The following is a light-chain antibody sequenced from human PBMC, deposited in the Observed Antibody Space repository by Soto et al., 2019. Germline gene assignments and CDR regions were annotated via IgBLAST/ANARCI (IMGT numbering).Light chain of an antibody. CDR2: KAS. CDR3: QQYNTYPAT. V-gene: IGKV1-5*03. CDR1: QTISRW. Sequence: DIQMTQSPSTLSASVGDRVTITCRASQTISRWLAWYRQKPGKAPKVLIYKASSLESGVPSRFSGSGSGIEFTLSINSLEPDDFATYYCQQYNTYPATFGQGTKVEIK. J-gene: IGKJ1*01.